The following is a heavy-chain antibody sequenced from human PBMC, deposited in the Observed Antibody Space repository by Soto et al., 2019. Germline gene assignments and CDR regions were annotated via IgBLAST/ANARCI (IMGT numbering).Heavy chain of an antibody. CDR2: IKSKTYVETT. J-gene: IGHJ4*02. CDR3: AIPTGHIVGATWPAT. CDR1: GLSFSGAW. V-gene: IGHV3-15*01. Sequence: EVQLVESGGGLVQPGESLRLSCKTSGLSFSGAWMFWVRQDPGNGPEWVGRIKSKTYVETTDDSSPGRNRLTISRNDSKSTLYLQMKNLRTDDTAVYYSAIPTGHIVGATWPATRGKGTLVTVSS. D-gene: IGHD1-26*01.